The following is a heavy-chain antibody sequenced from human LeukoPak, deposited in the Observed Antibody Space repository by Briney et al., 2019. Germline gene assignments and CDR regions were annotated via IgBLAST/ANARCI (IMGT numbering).Heavy chain of an antibody. V-gene: IGHV3-74*01. Sequence: GGSLRLSCAASGLSISSDWMHWVRQVPGRGLVWVSRINSDGSSTSYADSVKGRFTISRDNAKITLYLQMNSLRAEDTAVYYCARGSYGYGNFDYWGQGTLVTVSS. CDR1: GLSISSDW. CDR2: INSDGSST. CDR3: ARGSYGYGNFDY. D-gene: IGHD5-18*01. J-gene: IGHJ4*02.